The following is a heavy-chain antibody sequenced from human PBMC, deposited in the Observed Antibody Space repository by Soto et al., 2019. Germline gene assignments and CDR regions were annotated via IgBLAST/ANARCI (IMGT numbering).Heavy chain of an antibody. CDR3: ARDRPYYYDTSGPEAFDI. Sequence: SETLSLTCTVSGGSISNYYWSWIRQPPGKGLEWIGYIYYSGSTNYNPSLKSRVTISVDTSKNQFSLRLSSVTAADTAVYYCARDRPYYYDTSGPEAFDIWGQGTMVTVSS. CDR1: GGSISNYY. D-gene: IGHD3-22*01. CDR2: IYYSGST. J-gene: IGHJ3*02. V-gene: IGHV4-59*01.